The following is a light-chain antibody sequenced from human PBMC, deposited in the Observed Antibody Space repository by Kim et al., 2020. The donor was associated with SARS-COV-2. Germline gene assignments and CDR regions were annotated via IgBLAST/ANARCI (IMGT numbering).Light chain of an antibody. CDR3: QQYKKWPPHT. V-gene: IGKV3-15*01. Sequence: SPGERATLAGRASQSVSSSLAWYQQRPGQAPRILIYGASTRATGIPARCSGSGSGTEFTLTISSLQSEDFALYYCQQYKKWPPHTFGQGTKLEI. CDR1: QSVSSS. J-gene: IGKJ2*01. CDR2: GAS.